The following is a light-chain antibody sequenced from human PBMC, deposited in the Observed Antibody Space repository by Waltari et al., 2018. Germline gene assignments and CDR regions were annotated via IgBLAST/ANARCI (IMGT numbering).Light chain of an antibody. Sequence: QSALTQPASVSGSPGQSITISCTGTSSDIGAYHLVSWYQQRPGKAPKLMIYEVTKWPSGVSNRFSGSKSGNTASLTISGLQAEDEADYYCCSYAGRRILGVVFGGGTKLTVL. CDR1: SSDIGAYHL. J-gene: IGLJ2*01. V-gene: IGLV2-23*02. CDR2: EVT. CDR3: CSYAGRRILGVV.